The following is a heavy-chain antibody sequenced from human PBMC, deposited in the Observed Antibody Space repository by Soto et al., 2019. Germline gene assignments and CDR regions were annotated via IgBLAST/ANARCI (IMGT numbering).Heavy chain of an antibody. V-gene: IGHV4-34*01. J-gene: IGHJ5*02. CDR3: ARVGRNIVVVPAAIGGRWFDP. CDR1: GGSFSGYY. Sequence: QVQLQQWGAGLLKPSETLSLTCAVYGGSFSGYYWSWIRQPPGKGLEWIGEINHSGSTNYNPSLKSRVTISVDTSKTQFSLKLSSVTAADTAVYYCARVGRNIVVVPAAIGGRWFDPWGQGTLVTVSS. D-gene: IGHD2-2*02. CDR2: INHSGST.